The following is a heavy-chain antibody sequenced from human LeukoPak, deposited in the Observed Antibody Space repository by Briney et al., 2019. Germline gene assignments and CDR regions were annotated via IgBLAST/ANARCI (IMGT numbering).Heavy chain of an antibody. D-gene: IGHD3-10*01. Sequence: ASETLSLTCTVSGGSIRSYYWSWIRQPPGKGLEWIGYIYYSGSTYSNPSLKSRVTISVDTSKNQFSLKLSSVTAADTAVYYCARAKELLWFGGMDVWGKGTTVTVSS. CDR3: ARAKELLWFGGMDV. CDR1: GGSIRSYY. V-gene: IGHV4-59*12. CDR2: IYYSGST. J-gene: IGHJ6*03.